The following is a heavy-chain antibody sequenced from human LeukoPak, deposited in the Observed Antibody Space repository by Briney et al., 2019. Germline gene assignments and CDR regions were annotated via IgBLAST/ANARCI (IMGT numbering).Heavy chain of an antibody. CDR1: GFXFSGYG. CDR3: AKSLYISSWYYDY. J-gene: IGHJ4*02. D-gene: IGHD6-13*01. V-gene: IGHV3-33*06. CDR2: IWYDGGNK. Sequence: GRSLRLSCAASGFXFSGYGIHWVRQAPGKGLEWVAVIWYDGGNKYYADSVKGRFTISRDNSKNTLYLQMNSLRAEDTAVYYCAKSLYISSWYYDYWGQGTLVTVSS.